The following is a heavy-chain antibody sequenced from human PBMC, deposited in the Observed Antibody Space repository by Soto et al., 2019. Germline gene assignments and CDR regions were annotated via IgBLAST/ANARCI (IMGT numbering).Heavy chain of an antibody. Sequence: PGESLKISCTGFGYTFTTFWISWVRQMPGKGLEWMGRIDPRDSQTNYSPSFQGHVTISVDKSISTAYLQWDSLKASDPAMYYCARLFCSTDTCDSWFDPWGQGTLVTVSS. CDR2: IDPRDSQT. CDR1: GYTFTTFW. V-gene: IGHV5-10-1*01. D-gene: IGHD1-26*01. J-gene: IGHJ5*02. CDR3: ARLFCSTDTCDSWFDP.